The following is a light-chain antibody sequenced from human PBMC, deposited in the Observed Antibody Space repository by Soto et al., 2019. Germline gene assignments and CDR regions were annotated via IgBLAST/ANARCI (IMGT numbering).Light chain of an antibody. V-gene: IGKV1-27*01. CDR2: AAS. Sequence: DIQMTQSPCSLSAAVGDRVTVTCRASQGIDTYLAWYQQKPGKVPKLLIYAASTLQSGVPSRFSGSGSGTDFTLSISSLQPEDVATYYCQKYTRAPFTFGPGTKVDIK. CDR3: QKYTRAPFT. CDR1: QGIDTY. J-gene: IGKJ3*01.